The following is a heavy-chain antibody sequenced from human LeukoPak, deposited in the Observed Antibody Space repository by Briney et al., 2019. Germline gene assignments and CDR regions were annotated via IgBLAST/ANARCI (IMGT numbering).Heavy chain of an antibody. D-gene: IGHD3-10*01. Sequence: SETLSLTCTVSGGSISSSSYYWAWIRQPPGKGLEWIGSIYYTGSTYYNPSLKSRVTISVDTSKNQFSLRLSSVTAADTAVYYCAKDTTMAPYWGQGTLVTVSS. V-gene: IGHV4-39*07. CDR2: IYYTGST. CDR3: AKDTTMAPY. CDR1: GGSISSSSYY. J-gene: IGHJ4*02.